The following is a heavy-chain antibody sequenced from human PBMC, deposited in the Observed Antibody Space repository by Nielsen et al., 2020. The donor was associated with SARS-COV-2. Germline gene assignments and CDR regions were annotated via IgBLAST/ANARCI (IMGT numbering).Heavy chain of an antibody. J-gene: IGHJ3*01. CDR3: SRVRAGAFDL. CDR1: GFTFSSYE. V-gene: IGHV3-48*03. CDR2: ISSSGSTI. D-gene: IGHD6-25*01. Sequence: GESLKISCAASGFTFSSYEMNWVRQAPGKGLEWVSYISSSGSTIYYADSVKGRFTISRDNAKNSLYLQMNSLRAEDTAVYFCSRVRAGAFDLWGQGTMVTVSS.